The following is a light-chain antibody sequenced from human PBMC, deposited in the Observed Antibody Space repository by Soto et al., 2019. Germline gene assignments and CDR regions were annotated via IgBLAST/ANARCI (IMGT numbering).Light chain of an antibody. J-gene: IGKJ1*01. CDR1: QSLLHNNGYNY. CDR2: LGS. Sequence: DIVMTQSPLSLPVTPGEPASISCRSSQSLLHNNGYNYLDWYLQKPGQSPQLLIYLGSNRASGVPGRFSGSGTGTDVTLKISRVEAEDVGVYYCMQALRTQWTFGQGTKEDIK. CDR3: MQALRTQWT. V-gene: IGKV2-28*01.